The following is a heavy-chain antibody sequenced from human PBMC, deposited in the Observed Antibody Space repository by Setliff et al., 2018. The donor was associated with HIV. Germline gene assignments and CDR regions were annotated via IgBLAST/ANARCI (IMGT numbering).Heavy chain of an antibody. D-gene: IGHD6-13*01. J-gene: IGHJ4*02. CDR1: GYTFTSYG. CDR3: ARKGQQLPIDY. CDR2: ISAYNGDT. Sequence: ASVKVSGKASGYTFTSYGINWVRQAPGQGLEWMAWISAYNGDTHYAQKLQGSVTMTTDTSTTTAYMELRSLRSDDTAMYFCARKGQQLPIDYWGQGTLVTVSS. V-gene: IGHV1-18*01.